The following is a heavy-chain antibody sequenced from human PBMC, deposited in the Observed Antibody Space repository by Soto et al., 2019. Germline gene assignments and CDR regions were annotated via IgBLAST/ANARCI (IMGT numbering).Heavy chain of an antibody. V-gene: IGHV1-46*01. J-gene: IGHJ4*02. CDR1: GYTFTSYY. Sequence: QVQLVQSGAEVKKPGASVKVSCKASGYTFTSYYMHWVRQAPGQGLEWMGIINPSGGSTSYAQKFQXXVXMSXDTSTSTVYMELSSLRYEDTAVYYCAITTGDYFDYWGQGTLVTVSS. D-gene: IGHD3-3*01. CDR3: AITTGDYFDY. CDR2: INPSGGST.